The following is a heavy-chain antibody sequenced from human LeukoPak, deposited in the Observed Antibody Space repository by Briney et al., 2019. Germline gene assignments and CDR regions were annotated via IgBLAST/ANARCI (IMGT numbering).Heavy chain of an antibody. CDR1: GGSISSSSYY. D-gene: IGHD6-13*01. Sequence: SETLSLTSTVSGGSISSSSYYWGWIRQPPGKGLEWIGSIYYSGSTYYNPSLKSRVTISVDTSKNQFSLKLSSVTAADTAVYYCASGEAAADFNYWGQGTLVTVSS. CDR2: IYYSGST. V-gene: IGHV4-39*07. J-gene: IGHJ4*02. CDR3: ASGEAAADFNY.